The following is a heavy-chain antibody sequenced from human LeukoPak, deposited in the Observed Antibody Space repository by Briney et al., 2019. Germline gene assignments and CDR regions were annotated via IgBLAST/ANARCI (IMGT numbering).Heavy chain of an antibody. Sequence: SQTLSLTCTVSGGSISSSSYYWSWIRQPAGKGLEWIVRIHTSGSTNYNPSLKSRVTISVDTSKNQFSLKLSSVTAADTAVYYCARSSSGWYIFWFDPWGQGTLVTVSS. CDR1: GGSISSSSYY. J-gene: IGHJ5*02. D-gene: IGHD6-19*01. CDR3: ARSSSGWYIFWFDP. CDR2: IHTSGST. V-gene: IGHV4-61*02.